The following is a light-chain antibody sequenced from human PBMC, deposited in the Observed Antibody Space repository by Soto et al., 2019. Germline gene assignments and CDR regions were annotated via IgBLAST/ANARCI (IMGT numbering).Light chain of an antibody. CDR3: QQRLNWPPG. CDR2: DAS. Sequence: EIFLTQSPDTLSLSPGERATLSCRASQTVTNYIDWYQKRPGQAPRLLIYDASNTATGVPARFSGSGSWTDFTLTISYLEPADFGLYYCQQRLNWPPGFGQGTKVEIK. V-gene: IGKV3-11*01. CDR1: QTVTNY. J-gene: IGKJ1*01.